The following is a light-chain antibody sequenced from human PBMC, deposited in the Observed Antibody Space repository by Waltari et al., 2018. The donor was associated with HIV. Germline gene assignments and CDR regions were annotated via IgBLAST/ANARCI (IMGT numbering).Light chain of an antibody. CDR3: ATWDDSLSGWV. V-gene: IGLV1-44*01. CDR1: SSKVGSNI. CDR2: SNN. J-gene: IGLJ3*02. Sequence: QSVLAQPPSASGTPGQRVTISCSGSSSKVGSNIVNWYQQVPGTAPKLLIYSNNQRPSGVPDRFSGSKSGTSASLAISGLQSEDEADYYCATWDDSLSGWVFGGGTKLTVL.